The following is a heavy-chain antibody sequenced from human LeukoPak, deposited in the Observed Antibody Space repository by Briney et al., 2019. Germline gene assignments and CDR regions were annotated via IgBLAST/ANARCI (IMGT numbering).Heavy chain of an antibody. Sequence: ASVKVSCKASGYTFTDYFMHWVRQAPGQGLEWMGWINPNSGGTNYAQRFQGRVTMTRDTSISTAYMELSRLTSDDTAVYYCARGDGSGRYCIEYWGQGTLVAVAS. CDR2: INPNSGGT. CDR3: ARGDGSGRYCIEY. D-gene: IGHD3-10*01. CDR1: GYTFTDYF. V-gene: IGHV1-2*02. J-gene: IGHJ4*02.